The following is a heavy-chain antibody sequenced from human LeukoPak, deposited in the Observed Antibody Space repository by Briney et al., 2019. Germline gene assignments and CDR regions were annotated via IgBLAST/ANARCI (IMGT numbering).Heavy chain of an antibody. CDR1: GFTFTNHW. CDR2: MNVNGSDK. J-gene: IGHJ4*02. CDR3: TRGDGRGRSDGAV. Sequence: GESLRLSCGASGFTFTNHWMGWVRQAPENGLEWVAIMNVNGSDKYHLDSVKGRFTISRDSAKNTLYLQMTGLRVEDTALYYCTRGDGRGRSDGAVWGPGTLVTVSS. D-gene: IGHD5-18*01. V-gene: IGHV3-7*01.